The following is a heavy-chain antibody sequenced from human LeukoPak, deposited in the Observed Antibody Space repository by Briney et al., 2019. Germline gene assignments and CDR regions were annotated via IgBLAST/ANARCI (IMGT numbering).Heavy chain of an antibody. D-gene: IGHD3-3*01. V-gene: IGHV3-15*01. CDR3: TTDGVPGDYDFWSGYYPPFDY. Sequence: GGSLRLSCAASGFTFSNAWMSWVRQAPGKGLEWVGRIKSKTDGGTTDYAAPVKGRFTISRDDSKNTLYLQMNSLKTEDTAVYYCTTDGVPGDYDFWSGYYPPFDYWGQGTLVTVSS. CDR1: GFTFSNAW. J-gene: IGHJ4*02. CDR2: IKSKTDGGTT.